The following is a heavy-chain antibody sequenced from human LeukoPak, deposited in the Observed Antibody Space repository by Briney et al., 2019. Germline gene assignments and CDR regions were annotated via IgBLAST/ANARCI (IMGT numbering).Heavy chain of an antibody. Sequence: GGSLRLSCAASGFTFSSYAMHWVRQAPGKGLEWVAVISYDGSNKYYTDSVKGRYTISRDNSKNTLYLQMNSLRAEDTAVYYCARRGYSYGFDYWGQGTLVTVSS. V-gene: IGHV3-30-3*01. CDR1: GFTFSSYA. CDR2: ISYDGSNK. J-gene: IGHJ4*02. CDR3: ARRGYSYGFDY. D-gene: IGHD5-18*01.